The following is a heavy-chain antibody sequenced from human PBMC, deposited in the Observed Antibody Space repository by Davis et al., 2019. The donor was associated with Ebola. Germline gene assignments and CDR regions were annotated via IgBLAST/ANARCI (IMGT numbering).Heavy chain of an antibody. D-gene: IGHD3-9*01. CDR1: GFTFSSYS. Sequence: GESLKISCAASGFTFSSYSMNWVRQAPGKGLEWVSYISSSSSTIYYADSVKGRFTISRDNAKNSLYLQLNSLTAEDTDVYYCVRELDILTGNRNDYWGQGILVTVSS. J-gene: IGHJ4*02. CDR2: ISSSSSTI. V-gene: IGHV3-48*04. CDR3: VRELDILTGNRNDY.